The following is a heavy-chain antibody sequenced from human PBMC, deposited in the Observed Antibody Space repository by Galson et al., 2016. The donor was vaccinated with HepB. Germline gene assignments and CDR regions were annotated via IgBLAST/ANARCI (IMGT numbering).Heavy chain of an antibody. D-gene: IGHD1-26*01. V-gene: IGHV3-30*18. CDR2: TSSDESVK. J-gene: IGHJ4*02. CDR3: AKKSPGKELSPPDY. CDR1: GFTFSIYG. Sequence: SLRLSCAASGFTFSIYGMHWIRQAPGKGLEWVATTSSDESVKHYADPVQGRFTISKDNFKNTLYLQMNSLRAEDTAVYYCAKKSPGKELSPPDYRGQGTLVTVSS.